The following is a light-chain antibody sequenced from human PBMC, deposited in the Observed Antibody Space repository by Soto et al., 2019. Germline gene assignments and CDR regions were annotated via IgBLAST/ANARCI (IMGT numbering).Light chain of an antibody. CDR2: GAP. CDR3: QQRSNWPPIT. CDR1: QSVSSY. V-gene: IGKV3-11*01. J-gene: IGKJ5*01. Sequence: EIVLTQSPATLSLSPGERATLSCRASQSVSSYLAWYQQKAGQAPRLLIYGAPNRATGIPARFSGSGSGSDFTLTISSLEPEDFAVYYWQQRSNWPPITVGQGTRLEIK.